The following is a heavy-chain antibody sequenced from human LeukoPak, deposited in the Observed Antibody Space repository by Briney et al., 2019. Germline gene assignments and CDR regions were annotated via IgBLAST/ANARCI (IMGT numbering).Heavy chain of an antibody. CDR3: ARLLGTAANDAFDI. V-gene: IGHV1-18*01. CDR1: GYTFTSYG. D-gene: IGHD2-2*01. Sequence: ASVKVSCKASGYTFTSYGISWVRQAPGQGLEWMGWISAYSGNTNYAQKLQGRVTMTTDTSTSTAYMELRSLRSDDTAVYYCARLLGTAANDAFDIWDQGTMVTVSS. CDR2: ISAYSGNT. J-gene: IGHJ3*02.